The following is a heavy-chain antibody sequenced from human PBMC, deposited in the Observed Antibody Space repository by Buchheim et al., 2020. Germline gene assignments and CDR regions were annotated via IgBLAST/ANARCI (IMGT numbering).Heavy chain of an antibody. CDR2: INNSGGNT. Sequence: EVQLVESGGGLVQPGGSLRLSCAASGFTFSSYAMTWVRQAPGKGLEWVSTINNSGGNTYYADSVKGRFTISRDNSKNTLFLQMNSLRAEDTAVYYCAKDRGGGLRPFYWGQGTL. V-gene: IGHV3-23*04. J-gene: IGHJ4*02. CDR1: GFTFSSYA. CDR3: AKDRGGGLRPFY. D-gene: IGHD3-16*01.